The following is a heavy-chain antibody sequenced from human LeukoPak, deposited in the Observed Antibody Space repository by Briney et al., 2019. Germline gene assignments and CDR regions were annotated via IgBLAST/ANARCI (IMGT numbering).Heavy chain of an antibody. CDR2: INPNSGGT. V-gene: IGHV1-2*02. Sequence: ASVEVSCKASGYTFTGYYMHWVRQAPGQGLEWMGWINPNSGGTNYAQKFQGRVTMTRDTSISTAYMELSRLRSDDTAVYYCARVSRSSSTPRFYMDVWGKGTMVTVSS. J-gene: IGHJ6*03. D-gene: IGHD2-2*01. CDR3: ARVSRSSSTPRFYMDV. CDR1: GYTFTGYY.